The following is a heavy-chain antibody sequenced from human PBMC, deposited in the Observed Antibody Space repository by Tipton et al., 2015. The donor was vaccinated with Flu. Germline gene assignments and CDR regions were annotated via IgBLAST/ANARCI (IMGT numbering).Heavy chain of an antibody. D-gene: IGHD1-14*01. V-gene: IGHV6-1*01. CDR2: TFYRSKWYN. CDR3: ARGGRTALDY. CDR1: GDSVSSNSTA. Sequence: GLVKPSQTLSLTCAISGDSVSSNSTAWNWIRQSPSRGLEWLGRTFYRSKWYNEYAVSVKSRITINPDTSKNQFSLQLSSGTPEDTAVYYCARGGRTALDYWGQGTLVTVSS. J-gene: IGHJ4*02.